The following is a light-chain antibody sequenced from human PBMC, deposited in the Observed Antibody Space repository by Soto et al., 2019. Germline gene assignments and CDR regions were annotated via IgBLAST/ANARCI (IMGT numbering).Light chain of an antibody. V-gene: IGKV3-11*01. CDR3: QQRSSWPLT. Sequence: EIVLTQSPGTLSLSPGERVTLSCRASQSFNSIYLAWYQQKPGQSPRLIVYGASNRATGIPARFSGSGSGTDFTLTIVTLEPEDFAVYYCQQRSSWPLTFGGGTKVDI. J-gene: IGKJ4*01. CDR2: GAS. CDR1: QSFNSIY.